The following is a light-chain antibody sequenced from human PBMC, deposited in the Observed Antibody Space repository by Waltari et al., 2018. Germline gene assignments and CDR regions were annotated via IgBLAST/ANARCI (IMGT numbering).Light chain of an antibody. Sequence: DIQMTQSPSSLSASVGDRVTITCQASQDISNHLNWYQQKPGKAPNLVIYEASNLETGVPSRFSGSGSGTDFTFTIASLQPEDIATYHCQQYDNPPYTFGQGTKLEI. CDR3: QQYDNPPYT. V-gene: IGKV1-33*01. CDR2: EAS. J-gene: IGKJ2*01. CDR1: QDISNH.